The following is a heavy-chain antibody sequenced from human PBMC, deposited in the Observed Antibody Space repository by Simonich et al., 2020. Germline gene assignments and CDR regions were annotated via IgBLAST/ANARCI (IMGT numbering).Heavy chain of an antibody. V-gene: IGHV4-39*01. Sequence: QLQLQESGPGLVKPSETLSLTCTVSGGSISSSSYSWGWIRQPPGKGLEWIGSIYYSGGTYYNPSLKSRVTRSVDTSKNQFSLKLSSVTAADTAVYYCARHAGFAFDIWGQGTMVTVSS. CDR3: ARHAGFAFDI. CDR1: GGSISSSSYS. J-gene: IGHJ3*02. D-gene: IGHD6-13*01. CDR2: IYYSGGT.